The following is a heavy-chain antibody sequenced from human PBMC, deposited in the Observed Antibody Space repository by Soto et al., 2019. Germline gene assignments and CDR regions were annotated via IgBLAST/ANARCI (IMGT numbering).Heavy chain of an antibody. CDR2: INSDGSST. CDR3: ARGPASIVLDY. CDR1: GLTFSSYW. J-gene: IGHJ4*02. D-gene: IGHD2-21*01. V-gene: IGHV3-74*01. Sequence: PGGSLRLSCAASGLTFSSYWMHWVRQAPGKGLVWVSRINSDGSSTSYADSVKGRFTISRDNAKNTLYLQMNSLRDEDTAVYYCARGPASIVLDYWGKGTLVTVSS.